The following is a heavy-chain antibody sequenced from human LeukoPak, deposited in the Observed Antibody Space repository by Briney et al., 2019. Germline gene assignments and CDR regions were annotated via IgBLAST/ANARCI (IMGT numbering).Heavy chain of an antibody. J-gene: IGHJ6*02. CDR3: ARYSGYSSSWYLASYYYGMDV. Sequence: ASVKVSCTASGYSFTSYDINWVRQATGQGLEWMGWMNPNSGNTGYAQKFQGRVTMTRNTSISTAYMELSSLRSEDTALYYCARYSGYSSSWYLASYYYGMDVWGQGTTVTVSS. CDR1: GYSFTSYD. CDR2: MNPNSGNT. V-gene: IGHV1-8*01. D-gene: IGHD6-13*01.